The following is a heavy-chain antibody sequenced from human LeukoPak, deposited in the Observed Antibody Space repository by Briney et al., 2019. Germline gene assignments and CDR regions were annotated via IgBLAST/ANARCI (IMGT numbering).Heavy chain of an antibody. V-gene: IGHV3-30*19. CDR2: ISSDGSKI. D-gene: IGHD2-15*01. CDR1: RFTFSSYG. CDR3: ARGLHRRCSGGICYQPFDY. J-gene: IGHJ4*02. Sequence: GGSLRLSCAASRFTFSSYGMHWVRQAPGKGLEWVALISSDGSKIYYADSVKGRFTISRDNSRNTLYLQMNSLRAEDSAVYYCARGLHRRCSGGICYQPFDYWGQGTLVTVSS.